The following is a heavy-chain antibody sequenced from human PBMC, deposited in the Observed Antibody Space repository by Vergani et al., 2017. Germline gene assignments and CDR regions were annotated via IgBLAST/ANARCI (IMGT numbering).Heavy chain of an antibody. D-gene: IGHD2-21*02. Sequence: QVQLVQSGAEVKKPGASVKVSCKASGYTFTSYGISWVRQAPGQGLEWMGWISAYNGNTNYAQKLQGRVTMTTDTSTSTAYMELRSLRSDDTAVYYCAGDARAIVVVTASRLGWFDPWGQGTLVTVSS. CDR2: ISAYNGNT. CDR3: AGDARAIVVVTASRLGWFDP. J-gene: IGHJ5*02. V-gene: IGHV1-18*01. CDR1: GYTFTSYG.